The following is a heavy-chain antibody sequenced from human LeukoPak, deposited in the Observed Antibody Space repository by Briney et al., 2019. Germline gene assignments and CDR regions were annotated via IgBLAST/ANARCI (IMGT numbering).Heavy chain of an antibody. CDR3: ARCDSGSYYLLGY. CDR1: GYTFTGYY. V-gene: IGHV1-2*02. D-gene: IGHD1-26*01. Sequence: ASVKVSCKASGYTFTGYYMHWVRQAPGQGLEWMGWINPNSGGTNYAQKFQGRVTMTRDTSISTAYMELSRLRSDDTAVYCCARCDSGSYYLLGYWGQGTLVTVSS. CDR2: INPNSGGT. J-gene: IGHJ4*02.